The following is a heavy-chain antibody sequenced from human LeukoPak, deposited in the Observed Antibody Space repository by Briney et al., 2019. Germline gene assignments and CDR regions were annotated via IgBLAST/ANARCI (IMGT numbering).Heavy chain of an antibody. V-gene: IGHV1-18*01. D-gene: IGHD3-22*01. CDR1: GYTFTSYG. Sequence: ASVAVSCKASGYTFTSYGISWVRQAPGQGLEWMGWISAYNGNTNYAQKLQGRVTITTDTSTSTAYMELRSLRSDDTAVYYCARDSSDYYDSSGYSPWGQGTLVTVSS. J-gene: IGHJ5*02. CDR3: ARDSSDYYDSSGYSP. CDR2: ISAYNGNT.